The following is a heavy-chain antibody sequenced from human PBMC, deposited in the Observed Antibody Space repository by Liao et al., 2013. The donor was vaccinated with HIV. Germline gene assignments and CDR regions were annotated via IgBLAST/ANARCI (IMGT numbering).Heavy chain of an antibody. V-gene: IGHV4-4*07. Sequence: QVQLQESGPGLVKPSETLSLTCTVSGGSISSYYWSWIRQPAGKGLEWIGRIYISGNTNYNPSLKSRVTISVDTSKNQFSLKLSSVTAADTAVYYCARGGYDFWSGYYYFDYWGPGNPGHRLL. CDR1: GGSISSYY. D-gene: IGHD3-3*01. CDR2: IYISGNT. J-gene: IGHJ4*02. CDR3: ARGGYDFWSGYYYFDY.